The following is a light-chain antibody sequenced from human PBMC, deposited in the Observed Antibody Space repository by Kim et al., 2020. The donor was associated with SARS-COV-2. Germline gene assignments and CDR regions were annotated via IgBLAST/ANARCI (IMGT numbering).Light chain of an antibody. CDR3: SSYAGSKLA. CDR2: EVS. J-gene: IGLJ2*01. V-gene: IGLV2-8*01. CDR1: SSDVGGYNY. Sequence: QSAVTQPPSASGSPGQSVTISCTGTSSDVGGYNYVSWYQQHPGKAPKLMIYEVSKRPSGVPDRFSGSKSGITASLTVSGLQAEDEADYYCSSYAGSKLAFGGGTQLTVL.